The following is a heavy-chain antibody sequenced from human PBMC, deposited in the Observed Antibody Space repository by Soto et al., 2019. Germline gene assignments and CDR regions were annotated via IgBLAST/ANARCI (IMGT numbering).Heavy chain of an antibody. Sequence: SETLSLTCTVSGGSITSYYWSWIRQSLGKGLEGIGYIYYSGVTNYNPSLRSRVTMSADTSKNQFSLKLTSVTPADTAVYFCTRDLGFCSSSNCFPWFDPWGQGTLVTVSS. V-gene: IGHV4-59*01. CDR3: TRDLGFCSSSNCFPWFDP. CDR1: GGSITSYY. CDR2: IYYSGVT. J-gene: IGHJ5*02. D-gene: IGHD2-2*01.